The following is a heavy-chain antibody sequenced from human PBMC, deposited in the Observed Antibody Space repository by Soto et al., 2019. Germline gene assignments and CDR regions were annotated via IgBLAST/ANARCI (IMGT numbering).Heavy chain of an antibody. Sequence: GGSLRLSCAASGFTFSSYAMSWVRQAPGKGLEWVSAISGSGGSTYYADSVKGRFTISRDNSKNTLYLQMNSLRAEDTAVYYCAKFGVGYYYDSSGWYYFDYWGQGTLVTVSS. D-gene: IGHD3-22*01. CDR1: GFTFSSYA. CDR2: ISGSGGST. CDR3: AKFGVGYYYDSSGWYYFDY. J-gene: IGHJ4*02. V-gene: IGHV3-23*01.